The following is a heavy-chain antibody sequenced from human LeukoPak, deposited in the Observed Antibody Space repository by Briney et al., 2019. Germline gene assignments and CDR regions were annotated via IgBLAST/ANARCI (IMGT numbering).Heavy chain of an antibody. CDR2: INGEGTTT. CDR1: GFTFSSYW. D-gene: IGHD1-26*01. CDR3: ARQKGGQSFFDS. Sequence: GGSLRLSCAASGFTFSSYWMHWVRQDPGKGLLWVSRINGEGTTTAYADSVKGRFTISRDNAKNTLYLQMNSLRADDTAVYYCARQKGGQSFFDSWGQGTLVTVS. V-gene: IGHV3-74*01. J-gene: IGHJ4*02.